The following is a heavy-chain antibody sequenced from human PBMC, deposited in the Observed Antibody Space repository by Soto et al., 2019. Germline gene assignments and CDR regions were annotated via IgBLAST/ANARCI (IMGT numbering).Heavy chain of an antibody. CDR3: AKDRLAGNFDY. CDR2: IGHSGDDT. CDR1: GFTFSNYA. J-gene: IGHJ4*02. Sequence: SGGSLRLSCAASGFTFSNYAMSWVRQAPGKGLEWVSAIGHSGDDTNYADSVKGRFTISRDNSKNTLYLQMNSLRAEDTAVYYCAKDRLAGNFDYWGQGTQVTVSS. V-gene: IGHV3-23*01.